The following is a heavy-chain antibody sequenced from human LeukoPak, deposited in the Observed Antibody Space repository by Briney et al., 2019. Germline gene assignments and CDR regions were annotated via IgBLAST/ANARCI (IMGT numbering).Heavy chain of an antibody. V-gene: IGHV5-10-1*01. D-gene: IGHD4-11*01. J-gene: IGHJ4*02. CDR2: IDPSDSYT. CDR3: ARHYTTVTNNYFDY. Sequence: GKSLKISCKGSGYSFTSYWISWVRQMPGKGLEWMGRIDPSDSYTDYSPSFQGHVTISADKSISTAYLQWSSLKASDTAMYYCARHYTTVTNNYFDYWGQGTLVTVSS. CDR1: GYSFTSYW.